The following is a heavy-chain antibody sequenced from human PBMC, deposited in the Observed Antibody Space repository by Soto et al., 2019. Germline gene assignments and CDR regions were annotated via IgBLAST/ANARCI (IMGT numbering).Heavy chain of an antibody. Sequence: TLSLTCTVSGGPISSYYWSWIRQPAGKGLEWIGRIYTSGSTNYHPSLQSRVTLSVDTSKNQFSLKLSSVTAADTAVYYCARDAEMATISGYFDYWGQGTLVTVSS. CDR1: GGPISSYY. D-gene: IGHD5-12*01. CDR2: IYTSGST. J-gene: IGHJ4*02. CDR3: ARDAEMATISGYFDY. V-gene: IGHV4-4*07.